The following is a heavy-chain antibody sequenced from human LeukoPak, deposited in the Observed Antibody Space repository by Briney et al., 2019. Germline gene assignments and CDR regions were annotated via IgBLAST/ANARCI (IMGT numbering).Heavy chain of an antibody. J-gene: IGHJ6*02. CDR2: IYYSGST. V-gene: IGHV4-31*03. CDR3: ARSALRRPRGGMDV. D-gene: IGHD3-16*01. CDR1: GGSISSGGYY. Sequence: PSQTLSLTCTVSGGSISSGGYYWSWIRQHPGKGLEWIGYIYYSGSTYYNPSLKSRVTIPVDTSKNQFSLKLSSVTAADTAVYYCARSALRRPRGGMDVWGQGTTVTVSS.